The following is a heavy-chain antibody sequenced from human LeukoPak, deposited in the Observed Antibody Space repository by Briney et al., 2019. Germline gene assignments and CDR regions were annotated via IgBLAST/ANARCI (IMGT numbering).Heavy chain of an antibody. D-gene: IGHD1-26*01. Sequence: PGGSLRLSCAASGFTFSSYGMHWVRQAPGKGLEWVAVIWYDGSNKYYADSVKGRFTISRDNAKNSLYLQMNSLRAEDTAVYYCARDGSGSYRPFDYWGQGTLVTVSS. CDR3: ARDGSGSYRPFDY. J-gene: IGHJ4*02. V-gene: IGHV3-33*01. CDR1: GFTFSSYG. CDR2: IWYDGSNK.